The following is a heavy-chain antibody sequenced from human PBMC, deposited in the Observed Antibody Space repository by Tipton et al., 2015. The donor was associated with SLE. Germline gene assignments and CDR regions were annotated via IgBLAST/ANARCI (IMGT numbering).Heavy chain of an antibody. CDR2: INHSGST. D-gene: IGHD3-22*01. Sequence: TLSLTCAVYGGSFSGYYWSWIRQPPGKGLEWIGEINHSGSTNYNPSLKSRVTISVDTSKNQFSLKLSSVTAADTAVYYCARGPDFYDSRGSYDYWGQGTLVTVSA. V-gene: IGHV4-34*01. CDR3: ARGPDFYDSRGSYDY. CDR1: GGSFSGYY. J-gene: IGHJ4*02.